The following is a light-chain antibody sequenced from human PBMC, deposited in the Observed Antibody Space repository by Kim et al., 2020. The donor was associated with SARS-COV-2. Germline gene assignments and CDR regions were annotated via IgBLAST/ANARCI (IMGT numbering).Light chain of an antibody. CDR3: QQYNFWPPYT. CDR2: DTS. J-gene: IGKJ2*01. Sequence: VMTQSPATLSVSPGERATLSCRASQSVASNLAWYQQIPGQAPRLLIYDTSTRATGIPARFSGSGSGTEFTLTISSLQSEDFAVYYCQQYNFWPPYTFGQGTKLEI. CDR1: QSVASN. V-gene: IGKV3-15*01.